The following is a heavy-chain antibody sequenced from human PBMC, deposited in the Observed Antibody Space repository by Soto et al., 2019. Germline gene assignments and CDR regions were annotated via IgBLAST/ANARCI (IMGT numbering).Heavy chain of an antibody. CDR1: GGSFSGYY. J-gene: IGHJ5*02. Sequence: PSETLSLTCAVYGGSFSGYYWSWIRQPPGKGLEWIGEINHSGSTNYNPSLKSRVTISVDTSKNQFSLKLSSVTAADTAVYYCARDLVTMVRGVTSTNWFDPWGQGTLVTVSS. CDR3: ARDLVTMVRGVTSTNWFDP. D-gene: IGHD3-10*01. CDR2: INHSGST. V-gene: IGHV4-34*01.